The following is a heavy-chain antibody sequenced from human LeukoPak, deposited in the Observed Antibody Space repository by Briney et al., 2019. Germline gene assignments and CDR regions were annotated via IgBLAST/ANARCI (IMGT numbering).Heavy chain of an antibody. CDR2: ISWNGGSI. CDR1: GFTFSSYW. V-gene: IGHV3-9*01. Sequence: SLRLSCAASGFTFSSYWMSGVRQAPGKGLEWVSGISWNGGSIGYADSVKGRFTISRDNAKNSLYLQMNSLRAEDTALYYCAKDMGGDYAAGYGMDVWGQGTTVTVSS. CDR3: AKDMGGDYAAGYGMDV. D-gene: IGHD4-17*01. J-gene: IGHJ6*02.